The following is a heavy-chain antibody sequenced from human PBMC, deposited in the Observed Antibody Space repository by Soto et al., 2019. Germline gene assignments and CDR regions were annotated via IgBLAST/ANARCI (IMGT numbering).Heavy chain of an antibody. CDR2: ISSSGSTI. D-gene: IGHD4-17*01. J-gene: IGHJ5*02. CDR1: GFTFSSYE. V-gene: IGHV3-48*03. Sequence: GGSLRLSCAASGFTFSSYEMNWVHQAPGKGLEWVSYISSSGSTIYYTDSVKGRFTISRDNAKNSLYLQMNSLRAEDTAVYYCARDHDDLNWFDPWGQGTLVTVSS. CDR3: ARDHDDLNWFDP.